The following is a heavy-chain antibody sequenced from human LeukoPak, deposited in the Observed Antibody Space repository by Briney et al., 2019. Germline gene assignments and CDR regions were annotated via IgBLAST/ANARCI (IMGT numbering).Heavy chain of an antibody. Sequence: PSETLSLTCSVSSVSTNGNYWSWIRQSAGKGLEWLGRFYFSGSSDYNPSLKSRVSMSIDTSQNHFYLRLTSVTAADTGVYFCAREVNEKHDAFDMWGQGTMVAVSS. CDR1: SVSTNGNY. D-gene: IGHD2-8*01. CDR3: AREVNEKHDAFDM. CDR2: FYFSGSS. V-gene: IGHV4-4*07. J-gene: IGHJ3*02.